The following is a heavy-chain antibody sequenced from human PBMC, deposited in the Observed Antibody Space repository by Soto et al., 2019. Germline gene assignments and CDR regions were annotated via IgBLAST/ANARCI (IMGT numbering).Heavy chain of an antibody. CDR3: ARDPTTVTTYYYYYMDV. V-gene: IGHV1-8*01. J-gene: IGHJ6*03. CDR2: MNPNSGNT. Sequence: ASVKVSCKASGYTFTSYDINWVRQATGQGLEWMGWMNPNSGNTGYAQKFQGRVTMTRNTSISTAYMELSSLRSEDTAVYYCARDPTTVTTYYYYYMDVWGKGTTVTSP. D-gene: IGHD4-17*01. CDR1: GYTFTSYD.